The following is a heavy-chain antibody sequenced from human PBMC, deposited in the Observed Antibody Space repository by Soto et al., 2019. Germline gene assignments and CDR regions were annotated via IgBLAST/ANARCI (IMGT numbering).Heavy chain of an antibody. Sequence: QLQLQESGPGLVKPSETLSLTCTVSGGSISSSSYYWGWIRQPPGKGLEWIVSIYYSGSTYYNPSLKSRVTTSVDTSKNQFSLKLSSVTAADTAVYYCARQATGYCSSTSCSNFDYWGQGTLVTVSS. J-gene: IGHJ4*02. V-gene: IGHV4-39*01. CDR1: GGSISSSSYY. CDR2: IYYSGST. D-gene: IGHD2-2*01. CDR3: ARQATGYCSSTSCSNFDY.